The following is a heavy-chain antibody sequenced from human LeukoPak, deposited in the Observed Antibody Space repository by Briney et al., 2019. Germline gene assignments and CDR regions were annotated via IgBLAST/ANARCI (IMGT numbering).Heavy chain of an antibody. CDR1: GGSISSYY. CDR2: IYTSGSA. Sequence: PSETLSLTCTVSGGSISSYYWSWIRQPAGKGLEWIGRIYTSGSADYNPSLKSRVTISVDTSKNQFSLKLNSVTAADTAMYYCARDFRVYTSAWYYFDYWGQGTLVTVSS. V-gene: IGHV4-4*07. J-gene: IGHJ4*02. CDR3: ARDFRVYTSAWYYFDY. D-gene: IGHD2-2*02.